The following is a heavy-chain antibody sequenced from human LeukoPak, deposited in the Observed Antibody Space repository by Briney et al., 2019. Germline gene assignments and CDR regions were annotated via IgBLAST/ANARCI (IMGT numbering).Heavy chain of an antibody. CDR2: ISYDGSNK. Sequence: GRSLRLSCAASGSTFSSYGMHWVRQAPGKGLEWVAVISYDGSNKYYADSVKGRFTISRDNSKNTLYLQMNSLRAEDTAVYYCAKPKNGVYGDYIDYWGQGTLVTVSS. V-gene: IGHV3-30*18. D-gene: IGHD4-17*01. J-gene: IGHJ4*02. CDR1: GSTFSSYG. CDR3: AKPKNGVYGDYIDY.